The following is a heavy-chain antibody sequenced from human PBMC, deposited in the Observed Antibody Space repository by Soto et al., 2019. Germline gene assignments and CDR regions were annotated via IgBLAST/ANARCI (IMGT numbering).Heavy chain of an antibody. CDR3: AKESSNYPYFDY. V-gene: IGHV3-23*01. Sequence: EVPLLESGGGLVQPGGSLRLSGAASGFTFRRYDMNWLRQAPGKGLGWVSFITGSGGSTYNEESVKGRFTISRDNSRNTLYLQMNSLRAEDTAVYYCAKESSNYPYFDYWGQGTLVTVSS. CDR1: GFTFRRYD. CDR2: ITGSGGST. D-gene: IGHD3-3*01. J-gene: IGHJ4*02.